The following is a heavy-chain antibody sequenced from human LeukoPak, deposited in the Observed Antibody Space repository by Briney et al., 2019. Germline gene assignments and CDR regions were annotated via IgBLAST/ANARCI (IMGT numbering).Heavy chain of an antibody. D-gene: IGHD4-17*01. J-gene: IGHJ2*01. Sequence: KPSETLSLTCTVSGASLSSGSYYWSWIRQPAGKGLEWIGRIYPSGSTDYNPSLKSRVTISIDTSKNQFSLKQSSVTAADTAVYYCARASDYVSYWYFDLWGRGTLVTVSS. CDR3: ARASDYVSYWYFDL. CDR1: GASLSSGSYY. V-gene: IGHV4-61*02. CDR2: IYPSGST.